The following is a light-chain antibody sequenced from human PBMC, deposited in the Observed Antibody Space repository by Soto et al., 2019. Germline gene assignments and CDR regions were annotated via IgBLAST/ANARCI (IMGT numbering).Light chain of an antibody. CDR3: QQYNDWPPLT. CDR2: GTS. Sequence: EIVMTQSPATLSLSPGERATLSCRASQSFGKYLVWYQQKPGQAPRLLIYGTSTRATGVPARFSGSGSGTEFTLTISNLQSEDFAVYYCQQYNDWPPLTFGGGTKVDI. J-gene: IGKJ4*01. CDR1: QSFGKY. V-gene: IGKV3-15*01.